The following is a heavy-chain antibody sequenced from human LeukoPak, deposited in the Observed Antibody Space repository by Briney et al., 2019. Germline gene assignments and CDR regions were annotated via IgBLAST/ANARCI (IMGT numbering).Heavy chain of an antibody. D-gene: IGHD4-17*01. J-gene: IGHJ5*02. V-gene: IGHV3-23*01. CDR1: GFTFSSFA. Sequence: GGSLRLSCAASGFTFSSFAMTWIRQAPGKGLEWVSSITGSRGPTYNTDSVKGRFTISRDNSQNTLYLQMSSLRAEDTAVYYCTKDPNGDYVGAFDPWGQGTLVTVSS. CDR2: ITGSRGPT. CDR3: TKDPNGDYVGAFDP.